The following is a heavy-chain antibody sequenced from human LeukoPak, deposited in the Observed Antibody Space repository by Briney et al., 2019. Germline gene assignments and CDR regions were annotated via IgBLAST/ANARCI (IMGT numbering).Heavy chain of an antibody. J-gene: IGHJ3*02. V-gene: IGHV5-10-1*01. CDR2: IDPSDSYT. CDR3: ARRALPPAYCGGDCFDAFDI. CDR1: GYRFTSYW. D-gene: IGHD2-21*02. Sequence: GESLKISCKGSGYRFTSYWISWVGQMPGKGLEWMGRIDPSDSYTNYSPSFQGHVTISADKSISTAYLQWSSLKASDTAMYYCARRALPPAYCGGDCFDAFDIWGQGTMVTVSS.